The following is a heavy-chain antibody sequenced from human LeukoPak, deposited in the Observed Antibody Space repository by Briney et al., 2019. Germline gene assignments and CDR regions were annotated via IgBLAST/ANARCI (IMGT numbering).Heavy chain of an antibody. CDR3: VRGSTRDSSGWYGPGKWFDP. J-gene: IGHJ5*02. CDR2: INPNSGGT. D-gene: IGHD6-19*01. Sequence: ASVKVSCKASGYTFTGYYMHWVRQAPGQGLEWMGWINPNSGGTNYARKFQGRVTMTRDTSISTAYMELSRLRSDDLAVYYCVRGSTRDSSGWYGPGKWFDPWGQGTLVTVSS. CDR1: GYTFTGYY. V-gene: IGHV1-2*02.